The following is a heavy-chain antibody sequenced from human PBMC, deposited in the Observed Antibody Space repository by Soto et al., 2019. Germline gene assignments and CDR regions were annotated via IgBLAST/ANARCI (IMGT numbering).Heavy chain of an antibody. CDR3: ARDEDYDILTGYQNPVDY. Sequence: GGSLRLSCAASGFTFSSYWMSWVRQAPGKGLEWVANIKQDGSEKYYVDSVKGRFTISRDNAKNSLYLQMNSLRAEDTAVYYCARDEDYDILTGYQNPVDYWGQGTLVTVSS. D-gene: IGHD3-9*01. CDR1: GFTFSSYW. CDR2: IKQDGSEK. J-gene: IGHJ4*02. V-gene: IGHV3-7*01.